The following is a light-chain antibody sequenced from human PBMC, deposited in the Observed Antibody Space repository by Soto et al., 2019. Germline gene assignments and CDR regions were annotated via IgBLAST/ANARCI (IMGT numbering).Light chain of an antibody. V-gene: IGKV3-20*01. CDR1: QSISSSY. Sequence: EIVLTQSPGTPSLSPGERATLSCRASQSISSSYLAWYQQKPGQAPGLLIYGASRRATGIPDRFIGSGSGTDFTLTISRLEPEDFAVYYCQQYGSSYTFGQGTKLEIK. CDR3: QQYGSSYT. J-gene: IGKJ2*01. CDR2: GAS.